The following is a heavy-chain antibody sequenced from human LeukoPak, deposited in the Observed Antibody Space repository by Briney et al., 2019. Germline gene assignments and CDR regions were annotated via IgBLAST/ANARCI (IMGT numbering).Heavy chain of an antibody. CDR1: GGSISSVNW. CDR3: AGEKNYYDSSDNCGMDV. V-gene: IGHV4-4*02. J-gene: IGHJ6*02. Sequence: PSGTLSLTCAVSGGSISSVNWWTWVRQPPGKGLEWIGEIFHSGSTNYNPSLKSRVTISVDKSKNQFSLKLSSVTAADTAVYYCAGEKNYYDSSDNCGMDVWGQGTTVTVSS. CDR2: IFHSGST. D-gene: IGHD3-22*01.